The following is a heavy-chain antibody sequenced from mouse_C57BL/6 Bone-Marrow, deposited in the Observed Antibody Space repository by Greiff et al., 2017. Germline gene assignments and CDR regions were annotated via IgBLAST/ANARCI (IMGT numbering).Heavy chain of an antibody. CDR2: IDPEDGDT. Sequence: EVQLQQSGAELVRPGASVKLSCTASGFNINDYYMHWVKQRPEQGLEWIGRIDPEDGDTEYAPKFQGKATMTADTSSNTAYLQLSSLTSEDTAVYYCTTGDDYDYYAMDYWGQGTSVTVSS. V-gene: IGHV14-1*01. D-gene: IGHD2-4*01. CDR1: GFNINDYY. J-gene: IGHJ4*01. CDR3: TTGDDYDYYAMDY.